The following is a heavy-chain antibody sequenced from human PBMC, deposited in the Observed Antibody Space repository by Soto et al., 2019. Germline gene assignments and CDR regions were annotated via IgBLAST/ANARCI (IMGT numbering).Heavy chain of an antibody. CDR1: GYAFRNFG. CDR2: ISAYNANA. V-gene: IGHV1-18*01. Sequence: QIQLLQSGAAVKKPGASVKVTCKASGYAFRNFGISWVRQAPGQGLEWMGWISAYNANAYYAQKFQGRLTMTADTSTSTAYMELRSLRSDDTAVYYCAGENSYFDYWGQGTLVTVSS. CDR3: AGENSYFDY. J-gene: IGHJ4*02.